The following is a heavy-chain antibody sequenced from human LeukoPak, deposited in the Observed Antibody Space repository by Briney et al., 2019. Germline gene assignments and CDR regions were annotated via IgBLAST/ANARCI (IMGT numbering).Heavy chain of an antibody. J-gene: IGHJ4*02. CDR2: IKQDGSEK. V-gene: IGHV3-7*01. CDR3: AREGSNGWYYFDY. D-gene: IGHD6-19*01. CDR1: GFTFSSYW. Sequence: PGGSLRLSCAASGFTFSSYWMSWVRQAPGKGLEWVANIKQDGSEKYYVDSVKGRFTISRDNAKNSLYLQMNSLRAEDTSVYYCAREGSNGWYYFDYWGQGTLVTVSS.